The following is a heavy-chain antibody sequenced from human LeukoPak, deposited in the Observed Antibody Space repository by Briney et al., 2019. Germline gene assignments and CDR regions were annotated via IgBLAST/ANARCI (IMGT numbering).Heavy chain of an antibody. CDR2: ISSSSNYI. CDR3: ARFTGHSSWYVGVWSYYYYYMDV. CDR1: GFTFSSYS. D-gene: IGHD6-13*01. J-gene: IGHJ6*03. Sequence: GGSLRLSCAASGFTFSSYSMNWVRQAPGKGLEWVSSISSSSNYIYYADSVKGRFTISRDNAKNSLYLQMNSLRAEDTAVYYCARFTGHSSWYVGVWSYYYYYMDVWGKGTTVTVSS. V-gene: IGHV3-21*01.